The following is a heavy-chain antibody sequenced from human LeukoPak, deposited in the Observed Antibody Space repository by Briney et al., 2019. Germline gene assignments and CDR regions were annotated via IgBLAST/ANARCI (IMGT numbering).Heavy chain of an antibody. CDR2: INHSGST. CDR1: GGSFSGYY. V-gene: IGHV4-34*01. D-gene: IGHD3-16*01. J-gene: IGHJ6*04. CDR3: ARGKGGAGGYYYYGMDV. Sequence: SETLSLTCAVYGGSFSGYYWSWIRQPPGKGLEWIGEINHSGSTNYNPSLKSRVTISVDTSKNQFSLTLSSVTAADTAVYYCARGKGGAGGYYYYGMDVWGKGTTVTVSS.